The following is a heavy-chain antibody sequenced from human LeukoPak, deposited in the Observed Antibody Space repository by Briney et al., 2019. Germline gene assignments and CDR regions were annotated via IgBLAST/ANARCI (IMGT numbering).Heavy chain of an antibody. V-gene: IGHV3-23*01. CDR3: AKDESDYNAFDI. Sequence: GGSLRLSCAASGFTFSSYAMSWVRQAPGKGLEWVSAISGSGGSTYYADSVKGRLTISRDNSKNTLYLQMNSLRAEDTAVYYCAKDESDYNAFDIWGQGTMVTVSS. D-gene: IGHD4-11*01. CDR1: GFTFSSYA. J-gene: IGHJ3*02. CDR2: ISGSGGST.